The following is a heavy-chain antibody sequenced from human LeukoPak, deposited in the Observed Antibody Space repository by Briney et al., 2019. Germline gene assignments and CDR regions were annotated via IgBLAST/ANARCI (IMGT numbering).Heavy chain of an antibody. CDR1: GGSISSYY. CDR2: IYTSGST. J-gene: IGHJ4*02. D-gene: IGHD1-1*01. CDR3: AGGLEIPGPGDY. V-gene: IGHV4-4*07. Sequence: SETLSLTCTVSGGSISSYYWSWIRQPAGKGLEWIGRIYTSGSTNYNPSLKSRVTMSVDTSKNQFSLKLSSVTAADTAVYYCAGGLEIPGPGDYWGQGTLVTVSS.